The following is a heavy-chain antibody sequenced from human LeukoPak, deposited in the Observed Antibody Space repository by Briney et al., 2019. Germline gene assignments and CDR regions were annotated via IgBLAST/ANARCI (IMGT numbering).Heavy chain of an antibody. Sequence: ASVKVSCKASGYTFTGYYMHWLRQAPGQGLEFMGWINPETGGTNYEQNFQGRVTMTGDTSISTAYMELSSLKSDDTAVYYCARELGINAFDIWGQGTAVTVSS. V-gene: IGHV1-2*02. D-gene: IGHD7-27*01. CDR2: INPETGGT. CDR1: GYTFTGYY. CDR3: ARELGINAFDI. J-gene: IGHJ3*02.